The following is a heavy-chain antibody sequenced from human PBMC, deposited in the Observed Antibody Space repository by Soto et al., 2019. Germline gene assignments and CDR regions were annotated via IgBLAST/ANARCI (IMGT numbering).Heavy chain of an antibody. V-gene: IGHV3-33*01. J-gene: IGHJ4*02. CDR1: GFNFSSYG. CDR2: GWYDGSNK. Sequence: QVQLVESGGGVVQPGRCLRLSCAASGFNFSSYGMHWVRQAPGKGLEWVAVGWYDGSNKYYADSVKGRFTISRDKSKNTLYLQLKCLRAEDTAVYYCARAGPYDPPDYLDYWGQGTLVTVSS. D-gene: IGHD3-16*01. CDR3: ARAGPYDPPDYLDY.